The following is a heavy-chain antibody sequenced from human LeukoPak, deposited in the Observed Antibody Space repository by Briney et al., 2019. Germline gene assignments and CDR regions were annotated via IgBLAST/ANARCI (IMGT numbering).Heavy chain of an antibody. CDR1: GFTFSIYG. Sequence: GGSLRLSCAASGFTFSIYGMHWVRQAPGKGLERVAIIWYDGSNKYYADSVKGRFTISRDNSKNTLYLQMNSLRAEDTAMYYCARGGYCSSTTCSNYHGLDVWGQGTTVTVSS. CDR2: IWYDGSNK. CDR3: ARGGYCSSTTCSNYHGLDV. J-gene: IGHJ6*02. D-gene: IGHD2-2*01. V-gene: IGHV3-33*01.